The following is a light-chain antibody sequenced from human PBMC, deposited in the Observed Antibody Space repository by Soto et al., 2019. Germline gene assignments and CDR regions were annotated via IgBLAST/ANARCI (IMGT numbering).Light chain of an antibody. CDR2: HAS. J-gene: IGKJ1*01. V-gene: IGKV1-5*01. CDR1: QSISTS. Sequence: DIQMTQAPSTLSASLGDGVTITCRASQSISTSLTWYQQKPGKAPKLLIYHASSLESGVPSRFSGSGSGTEFTLTISSLEPEDFAVYYCQQRSKGRTFGQGTKVDIK. CDR3: QQRSKGRT.